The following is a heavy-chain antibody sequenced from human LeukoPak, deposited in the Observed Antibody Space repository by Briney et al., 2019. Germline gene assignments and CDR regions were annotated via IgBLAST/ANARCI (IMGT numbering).Heavy chain of an antibody. CDR1: GVSINYYY. CDR2: ISHTEGT. D-gene: IGHD3-9*01. J-gene: IGHJ4*02. CDR3: ARIRCGHSGSVCYNH. Sequence: PSETLSLTCGVFGVSINYYYWSWIHQSPGKGLEWIGEISHTEGTRYNPSLESRVTMSVGTSENQLSLKLIFVTAADTAVYYCARIRCGHSGSVCYNHWGLGTLVTVSS. V-gene: IGHV4-34*01.